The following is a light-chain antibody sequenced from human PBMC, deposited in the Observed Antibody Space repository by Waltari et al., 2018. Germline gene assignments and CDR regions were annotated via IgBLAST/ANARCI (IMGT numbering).Light chain of an antibody. CDR3: QHRGTWPLS. J-gene: IGKJ3*01. V-gene: IGKV3-11*01. CDR2: DAS. CDR1: QSVNKY. Sequence: EIVLTQSPATLSMSPGERATLSCRASQSVNKYLAWYQQRPGQAPRLLIYDASNRATGIPARFSGSGSGTEFTLTISSLEPEDFALYYCQHRGTWPLSFGPRTTV.